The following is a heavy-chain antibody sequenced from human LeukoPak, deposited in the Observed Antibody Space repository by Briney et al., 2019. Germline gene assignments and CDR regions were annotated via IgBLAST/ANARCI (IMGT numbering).Heavy chain of an antibody. CDR1: GFTFSSYA. Sequence: GGSLRLSCLASGFTFSSYAMSWVRQAPGKGLEWVSGTGLNGDNTYYADSVKGRFTIARDDSKNTLYLQMNNLRAEDTAVYYCARGKVGATGGFWFDPWGQGTLVTVSS. CDR2: TGLNGDNT. CDR3: ARGKVGATGGFWFDP. J-gene: IGHJ5*02. V-gene: IGHV3-23*01. D-gene: IGHD1-26*01.